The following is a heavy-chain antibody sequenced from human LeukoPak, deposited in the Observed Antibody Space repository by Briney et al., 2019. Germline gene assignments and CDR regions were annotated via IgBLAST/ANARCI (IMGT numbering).Heavy chain of an antibody. J-gene: IGHJ3*02. Sequence: GGSLRLSCAASGFTFTNHAVRWVRQAPGKGLEWVSAEGSAGGTYYADSVRGRFTISRDNYENTLSLQMNSLRVEDTAVYYCASRTWTGAGYYAFDIWGQGTMVTVSS. CDR3: ASRTWTGAGYYAFDI. CDR1: GFTFTNHA. CDR2: EGSAGGT. D-gene: IGHD3/OR15-3a*01. V-gene: IGHV3-23*01.